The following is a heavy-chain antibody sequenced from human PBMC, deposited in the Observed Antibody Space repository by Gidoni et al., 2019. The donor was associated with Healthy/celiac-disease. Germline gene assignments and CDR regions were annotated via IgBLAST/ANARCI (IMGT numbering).Heavy chain of an antibody. V-gene: IGHV3-23*01. CDR2: ISGSGGST. CDR3: AKDSLIMV. CDR1: GLTFSSYA. D-gene: IGHD3-10*01. J-gene: IGHJ4*02. Sequence: EVQLLEAGGGLVQPGGSMRLSCAASGLTFSSYAMSWVRQSPGKGLEWVSAISGSGGSTYYADSVKGRFTISRDNSKNTLYLQMNSLRAEDTAVYYCAKDSLIMVWGQGTLVTVSS.